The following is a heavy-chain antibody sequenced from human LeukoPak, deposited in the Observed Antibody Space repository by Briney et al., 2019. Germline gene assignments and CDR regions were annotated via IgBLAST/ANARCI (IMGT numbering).Heavy chain of an antibody. CDR3: ARTVVVANDDYFDY. J-gene: IGHJ4*02. Sequence: SVKVSCEASGGTFSSYAISWVRQAPGQGLEWMGGIIPIFGTANYAQKFQGRVTITADESTSTAYMELSSLRSEDTAVYYCARTVVVANDDYFDYWGQGTLVTVSS. CDR2: IIPIFGTA. V-gene: IGHV1-69*13. D-gene: IGHD2-15*01. CDR1: GGTFSSYA.